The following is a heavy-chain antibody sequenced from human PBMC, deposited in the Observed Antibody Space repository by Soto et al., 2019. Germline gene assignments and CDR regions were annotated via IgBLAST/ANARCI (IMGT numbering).Heavy chain of an antibody. J-gene: IGHJ6*02. CDR1: GYSFTSYW. Sequence: PGESLKISCKGSGYSFTSYWIGWVRQMPGKGLEWMGIIYPGDSDTRYSPSFQGQVTISADKSISTAYLQWSSLKASDTAMYYCARHEDGYNSFASMDGWGQGTTVTVSS. CDR3: ARHEDGYNSFASMDG. CDR2: IYPGDSDT. V-gene: IGHV5-51*01. D-gene: IGHD5-12*01.